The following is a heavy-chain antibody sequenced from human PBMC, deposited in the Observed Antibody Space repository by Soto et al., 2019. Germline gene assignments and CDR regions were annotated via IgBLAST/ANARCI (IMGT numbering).Heavy chain of an antibody. CDR2: ISADNGDT. Sequence: ASVKVSCKASGYTFTSYGISWVRQAPGQGLEWMGWISADNGDTNYAQNLQGRVPMTTDTSTSTAYLELRSLRSDDTAVYYCARLPMVRGVDDGFDIWGQGTMVTVSS. D-gene: IGHD3-10*01. V-gene: IGHV1-18*01. CDR1: GYTFTSYG. J-gene: IGHJ3*02. CDR3: ARLPMVRGVDDGFDI.